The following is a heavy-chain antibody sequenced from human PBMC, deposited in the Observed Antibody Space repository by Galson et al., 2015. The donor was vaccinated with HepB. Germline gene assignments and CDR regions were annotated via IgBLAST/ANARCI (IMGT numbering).Heavy chain of an antibody. D-gene: IGHD6-13*01. Sequence: SLRLSCAASGFTFQNYAMNWVRQAPGKGLEWVSSISCGGSSTYYADSVKGRFTISRDNSKNTLYLQMNSLRAEDTAVYYCARDHGRVGYSSSAPKGYFDYWGQGTLVTVSS. CDR2: ISCGGSST. CDR3: ARDHGRVGYSSSAPKGYFDY. J-gene: IGHJ4*02. CDR1: GFTFQNYA. V-gene: IGHV3-23*01.